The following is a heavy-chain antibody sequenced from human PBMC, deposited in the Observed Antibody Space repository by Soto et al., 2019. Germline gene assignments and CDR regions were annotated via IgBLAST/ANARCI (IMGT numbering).Heavy chain of an antibody. V-gene: IGHV2-5*01. CDR2: IYWNDDK. CDR3: ARMVPLVGATSWAHFDY. D-gene: IGHD1-26*01. Sequence: ESGPTLVNPTQTLTQTFTFSVFSLSTSGVGVGWIRQPPGKALEWLALIYWNDDKRYSPSLKSRLTITKDTSKNQVVLTMTNMDPVDTATYYCARMVPLVGATSWAHFDYWGQGTLVTVSS. CDR1: VFSLSTSGVG. J-gene: IGHJ4*02.